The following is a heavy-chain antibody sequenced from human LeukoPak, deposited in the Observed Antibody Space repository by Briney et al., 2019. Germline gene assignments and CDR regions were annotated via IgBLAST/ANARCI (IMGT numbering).Heavy chain of an antibody. CDR3: ARIAVAEYYYGMDV. CDR1: GGSISSYY. Sequence: SETLSLTCTVSGGSISSYYWSWIRQPPGKGLEWIGYIYYSGSTNYNPSLKSRVTISVDTSKNQFSLKLSSVTAADTAVYYCARIAVAEYYYGMDVWGQGTTVTVSS. J-gene: IGHJ6*02. D-gene: IGHD6-19*01. V-gene: IGHV4-59*01. CDR2: IYYSGST.